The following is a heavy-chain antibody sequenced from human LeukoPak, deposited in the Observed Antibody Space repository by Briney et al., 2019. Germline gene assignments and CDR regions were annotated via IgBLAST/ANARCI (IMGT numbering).Heavy chain of an antibody. Sequence: GASVKVSCKASGGTFSSYAISWVRQAPGQGLEWMGRIIPIFGTANYAQKFQGRVTITTDESTSTAYMELSSLRSEDTAVYYCARVGGDYSNWLDPWGQGTLVTVSS. CDR2: IIPIFGTA. D-gene: IGHD2-21*02. CDR1: GGTFSSYA. J-gene: IGHJ5*02. V-gene: IGHV1-69*05. CDR3: ARVGGDYSNWLDP.